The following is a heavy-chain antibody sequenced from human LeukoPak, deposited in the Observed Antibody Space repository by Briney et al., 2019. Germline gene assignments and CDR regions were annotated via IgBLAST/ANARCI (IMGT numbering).Heavy chain of an antibody. D-gene: IGHD3-22*01. CDR1: GYTFTSYY. CDR2: INPSGGST. Sequence: ASVKVSCKASGYTFTSYYMHWVRQAPGQGLEWMGIINPSGGSTSYAQKFQGRVTMTRDTSTSTVHMELSSLTSGDTAVYYCARDYNSISMILVGPLDYWGQGTLVTVSS. J-gene: IGHJ4*02. CDR3: ARDYNSISMILVGPLDY. V-gene: IGHV1-46*01.